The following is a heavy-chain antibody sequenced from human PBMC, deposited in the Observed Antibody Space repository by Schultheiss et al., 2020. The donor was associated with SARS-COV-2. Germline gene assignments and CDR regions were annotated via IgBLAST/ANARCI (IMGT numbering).Heavy chain of an antibody. D-gene: IGHD3-10*01. V-gene: IGHV3-48*02. CDR3: ARDTSLLWFGELADYYYYGMDV. J-gene: IGHJ6*02. CDR2: ISSSSSTI. Sequence: GGSLRLSCAGTGFTFSSYSMNWVRQAPGKGLEWVSYISSSSSTIYYADSVKGRFTISRDNAKNSLYLQMNSLRDEDTAVYYCARDTSLLWFGELADYYYYGMDVWGQGTTVTVSS. CDR1: GFTFSSYS.